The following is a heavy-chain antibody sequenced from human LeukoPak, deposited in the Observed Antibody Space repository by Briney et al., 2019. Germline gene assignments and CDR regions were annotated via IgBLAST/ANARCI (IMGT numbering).Heavy chain of an antibody. CDR2: ISYDGSKI. D-gene: IGHD3-9*01. V-gene: IGHV3-30*18. CDR3: AKDSFVRDIYRFFDWSFDG. J-gene: IGHJ4*02. Sequence: QTGGSLRLSCAASGFTFSSYGMHWVRQAPGKGLEWVAVISYDGSKIYYSDSVKGRFTISRDNSRNTVHLQMNSLRAEDTAFYYCAKDSFVRDIYRFFDWSFDGWGQGTLVTVSS. CDR1: GFTFSSYG.